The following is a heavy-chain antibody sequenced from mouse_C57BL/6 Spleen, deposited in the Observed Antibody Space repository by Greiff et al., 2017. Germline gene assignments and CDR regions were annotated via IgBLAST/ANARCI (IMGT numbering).Heavy chain of an antibody. D-gene: IGHD4-1*01. CDR1: GYAFSSYW. J-gene: IGHJ1*03. Sequence: VHLVESGAELVKPGASVKISCKASGYAFSSYWMNWVKQRPGQGLEWIGQIYPGDGDTNYNGKFKGKATLTADKSSSTAYMQLSSLTSEDSAVYFCARELEHRYFDVWGTGTTVTVSS. V-gene: IGHV1-80*01. CDR2: IYPGDGDT. CDR3: ARELEHRYFDV.